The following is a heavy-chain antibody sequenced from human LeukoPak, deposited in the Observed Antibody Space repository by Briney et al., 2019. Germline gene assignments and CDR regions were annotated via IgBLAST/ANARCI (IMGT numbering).Heavy chain of an antibody. J-gene: IGHJ4*02. CDR2: IYYSGST. V-gene: IGHV4-59*08. Sequence: SETLSLTCTVSGGSISSYYWSWIRQPPGKGLEWIGYIYYSGSTNYNPSLKSRVTISVDTPKNQFSLKLSSATAADTAVYYCARHGYSSAWYAGGFDYWGQGTLVTVSS. CDR1: GGSISSYY. CDR3: ARHGYSSAWYAGGFDY. D-gene: IGHD6-19*01.